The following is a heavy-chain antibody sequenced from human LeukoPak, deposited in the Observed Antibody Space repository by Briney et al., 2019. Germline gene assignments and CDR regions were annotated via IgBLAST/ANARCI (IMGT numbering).Heavy chain of an antibody. CDR1: GGSISSSSYY. Sequence: PSETLSLTCTVSGGSISSSSYYWGWIRQPPGKGLEWIGNIYYSGSTYYNPSLKSRVTISVDTSKNQFSLKLSSVTAADTAVYYCARRNSGYDYGAFDIWGQGTMVTVSS. CDR3: ARRNSGYDYGAFDI. CDR2: IYYSGST. V-gene: IGHV4-39*01. J-gene: IGHJ3*02. D-gene: IGHD5-12*01.